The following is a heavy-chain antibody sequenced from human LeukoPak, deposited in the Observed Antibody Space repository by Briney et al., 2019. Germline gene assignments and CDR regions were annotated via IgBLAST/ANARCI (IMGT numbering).Heavy chain of an antibody. J-gene: IGHJ5*02. D-gene: IGHD3-3*01. CDR3: ARDLTPPDYDFWSGYYFRFDP. CDR1: GFTFSSYW. Sequence: SGGSLRLSCAASGFTFSSYWMSWVRQAPGKGLEWVANIKQGGSEKYYVDSVKGRFTISRDNAKNSLYLQMNSLRAEDTAVYYCARDLTPPDYDFWSGYYFRFDPWGQGTLVTVSS. CDR2: IKQGGSEK. V-gene: IGHV3-7*01.